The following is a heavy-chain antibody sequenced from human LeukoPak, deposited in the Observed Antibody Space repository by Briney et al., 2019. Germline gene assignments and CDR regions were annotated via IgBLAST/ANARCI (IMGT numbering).Heavy chain of an antibody. CDR3: ASPGSNSHYYFEY. CDR1: GYTFTGYY. V-gene: IGHV1-2*02. Sequence: ASVEVSCKASGYTFTGYYMHWVRQAPGQGLEWMGWINPNSGGTNYAQKFQGRVTMTRDTSISTAYMELSRLRSDDTAVYYCASPGSNSHYYFEYWGQGTLVTVSS. CDR2: INPNSGGT. J-gene: IGHJ4*02. D-gene: IGHD4-23*01.